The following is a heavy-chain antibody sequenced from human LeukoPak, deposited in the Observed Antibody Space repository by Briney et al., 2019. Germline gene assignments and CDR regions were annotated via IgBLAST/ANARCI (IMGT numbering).Heavy chain of an antibody. Sequence: SETLSLTCTVSGGSLNISSYYWGWIRQPPGKGPEWIGSIYYSGRTYYNPSLKIRVTIFVDTSKNQFSLKLNSVTAADTAVYYCARHTRLGYCSSTSCPLKRLNNWFDPWGQGTLVTVSS. V-gene: IGHV4-39*01. CDR3: ARHTRLGYCSSTSCPLKRLNNWFDP. CDR2: IYYSGRT. D-gene: IGHD2-2*01. CDR1: GGSLNISSYY. J-gene: IGHJ5*02.